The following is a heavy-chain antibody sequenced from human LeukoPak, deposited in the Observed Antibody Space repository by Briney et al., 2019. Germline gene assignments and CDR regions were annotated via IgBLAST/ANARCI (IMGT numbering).Heavy chain of an antibody. CDR1: GFTFSNYA. CDR2: ISGSAHKI. D-gene: IGHD5-18*01. V-gene: IGHV3-23*01. J-gene: IGHJ4*02. CDR3: AGRVTGYSSGYVY. Sequence: GGSLRLSCVASGFTFSNYAMSWARQAPEKGLDWVSVISGSAHKIRYADSVKGRFTISRDNSENTVYLQMNNLRAEDTALYYCAGRVTGYSSGYVYWGQGTLVTVSS.